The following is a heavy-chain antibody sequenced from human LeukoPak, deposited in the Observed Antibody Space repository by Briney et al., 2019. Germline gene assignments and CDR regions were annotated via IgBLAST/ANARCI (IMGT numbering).Heavy chain of an antibody. V-gene: IGHV3-53*01. D-gene: IGHD5-18*01. Sequence: GGSLRLSCAASGFTFRSYEMNWVRQAPGKGLEWVSVIYSGGSTYYADSVKGRFTISRDNSKNTLYLQMNNLRVEDTAVYYCARYHTALNYWGQGTLVTASS. CDR2: IYSGGST. CDR1: GFTFRSYE. CDR3: ARYHTALNY. J-gene: IGHJ4*02.